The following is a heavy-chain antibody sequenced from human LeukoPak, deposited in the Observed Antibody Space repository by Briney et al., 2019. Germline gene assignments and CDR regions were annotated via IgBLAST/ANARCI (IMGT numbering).Heavy chain of an antibody. V-gene: IGHV1-2*02. CDR3: ASSHDFFRVIAGRPFDI. CDR1: GYTFTGYY. Sequence: GASVKVSCKASGYTFTGYYMHWVRQAPGKGLEWMGWINPNSGGTNYAQKFQGRVTMTRDTSISTAYMELSRLRSDDTAVYYCASSHDFFRVIAGRPFDIWGQGTMVTVSS. CDR2: INPNSGGT. J-gene: IGHJ3*02. D-gene: IGHD3-3*01.